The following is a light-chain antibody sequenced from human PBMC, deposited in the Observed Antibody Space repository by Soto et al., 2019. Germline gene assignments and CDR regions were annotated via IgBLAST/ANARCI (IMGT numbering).Light chain of an antibody. CDR1: QSVSSN. CDR2: GAS. J-gene: IGKJ5*01. CDR3: QQYNNWPSIT. Sequence: EIGMTQSPATLSVSPGERATLSCRASQSVSSNLAWYQQKPGQAPRLLIYGASTRATGIPARFSGSGSGTDFTLTISSLQSEDFAVYYCQQYNNWPSITFGQGTRLEIK. V-gene: IGKV3-15*01.